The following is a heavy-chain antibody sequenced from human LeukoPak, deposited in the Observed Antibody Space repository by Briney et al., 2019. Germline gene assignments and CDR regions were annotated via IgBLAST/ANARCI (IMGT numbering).Heavy chain of an antibody. CDR2: IWYDGSNQ. V-gene: IGHV3-33*01. Sequence: GGSLRLSCAAPGFTFSSYGMHWVRQAPVKGLEWVAVIWYDGSNQYYADSVKGRFTISRDNSKNTLSLQMNSLRAEDTAVYYCARGGSSWLTDNWFDPWGQGTLVTVSS. CDR3: ARGGSSWLTDNWFDP. D-gene: IGHD6-13*01. J-gene: IGHJ5*02. CDR1: GFTFSSYG.